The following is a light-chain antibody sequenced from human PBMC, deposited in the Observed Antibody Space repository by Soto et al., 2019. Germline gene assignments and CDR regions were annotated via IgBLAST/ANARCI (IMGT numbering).Light chain of an antibody. J-gene: IGKJ1*01. Sequence: EIVLTQSPGTLSLSPVERATLSCRASQSVSSDLAWYHQKPVQAPRLLIYGASTRATGIPARFSGSGSGTEFTLTINSLQSEDFAVYYCQQYNNWPRTFGQGTKV. CDR2: GAS. CDR1: QSVSSD. CDR3: QQYNNWPRT. V-gene: IGKV3-15*01.